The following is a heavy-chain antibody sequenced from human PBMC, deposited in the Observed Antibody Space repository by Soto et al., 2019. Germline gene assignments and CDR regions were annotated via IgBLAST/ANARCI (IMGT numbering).Heavy chain of an antibody. CDR2: IYHSGTT. J-gene: IGHJ5*02. CDR1: GGVISSGGYS. V-gene: IGHV4-30-2*01. CDR3: ARGRKFNCFDR. Sequence: XQALSLTCTVAGGVISSGGYSSKWSRQAPGQGLEWIGYIYHSGTTFYNPSLKSRVTISVHTSKNQFSLNLNSVTAADTAVYYCARGRKFNCFDRWGQGILVTVSS.